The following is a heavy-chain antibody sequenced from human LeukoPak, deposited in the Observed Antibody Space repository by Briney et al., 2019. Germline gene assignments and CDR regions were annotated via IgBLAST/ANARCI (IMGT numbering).Heavy chain of an antibody. Sequence: GGSLRLSCAASGFTFSDYYMSWIRQAPGKGLEWVSYISSSGSTIYYADSVKGRFTISRDNAKNSLYLQMSSLRAEDTAVYYCARDRKSSSWYCGMDVRGQGTTVTVSS. V-gene: IGHV3-11*01. CDR3: ARDRKSSSWYCGMDV. CDR1: GFTFSDYY. J-gene: IGHJ6*02. D-gene: IGHD6-13*01. CDR2: ISSSGSTI.